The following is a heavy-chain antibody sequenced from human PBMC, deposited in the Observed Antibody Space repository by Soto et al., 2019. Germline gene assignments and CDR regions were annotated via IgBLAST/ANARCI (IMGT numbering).Heavy chain of an antibody. V-gene: IGHV1-2*04. CDR3: ARDGRFGESAWDI. J-gene: IGHJ3*02. Sequence: ASVKVSCKASGYTFTGYYMHWVRQAPGQGLEWMGWINPNSGGTNYAQKFQGWVTMTRDTSISTAYMELSRLRSDDTAVYYCARDGRFGESAWDIWGQGTMVTVSS. CDR1: GYTFTGYY. CDR2: INPNSGGT. D-gene: IGHD3-10*01.